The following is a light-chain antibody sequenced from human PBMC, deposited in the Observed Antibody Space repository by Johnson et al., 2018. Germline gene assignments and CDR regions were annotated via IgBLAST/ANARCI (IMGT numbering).Light chain of an antibody. CDR1: SSNIGNNY. V-gene: IGLV1-51*02. Sequence: QSVLTQPPSVSAAPGQKVTISCYGSSSNIGNNYVSWYQQLPGTAPKLLLYENNKRPSGIPDRFSGSKSGTSATLGITGLQTGDEADYYCGTWDSSLSAGNVFGTGTKVTV. CDR3: GTWDSSLSAGNV. CDR2: ENN. J-gene: IGLJ1*01.